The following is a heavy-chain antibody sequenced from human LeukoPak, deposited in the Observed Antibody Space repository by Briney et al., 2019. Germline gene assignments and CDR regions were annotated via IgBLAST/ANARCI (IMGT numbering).Heavy chain of an antibody. CDR2: IYPGDPDT. CDR3: ARHVTPGGYSYGGDFDY. J-gene: IGHJ4*02. D-gene: IGHD5-18*01. V-gene: IGHV5-51*01. Sequence: GESLKISCKGSGYSFTRYWIGWVRQMPGKGLEWMGIIYPGDPDTRYSPSFQGQVTISADKSISTAYLQWSSLKASDTAMYYCARHVTPGGYSYGGDFDYRGQGTLVTVSS. CDR1: GYSFTRYW.